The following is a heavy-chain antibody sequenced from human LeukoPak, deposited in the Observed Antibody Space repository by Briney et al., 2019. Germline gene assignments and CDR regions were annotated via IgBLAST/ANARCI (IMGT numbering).Heavy chain of an antibody. V-gene: IGHV1-46*01. CDR3: AKDSAYCGGDCYSGGIWYFDY. J-gene: IGHJ4*02. D-gene: IGHD2-21*02. CDR2: INPSGGST. Sequence: GASVKVSCKASGYTFTSYYMHWVRQAPGQGLEWMGIINPSGGSTSYAQKFQGRVTMTRDTSTSTVYMELSSLRSEDTAVYYCAKDSAYCGGDCYSGGIWYFDYWGQGTLVTVSS. CDR1: GYTFTSYY.